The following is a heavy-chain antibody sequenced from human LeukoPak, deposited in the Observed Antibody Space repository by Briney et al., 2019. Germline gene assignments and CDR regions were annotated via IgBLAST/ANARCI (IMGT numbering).Heavy chain of an antibody. CDR2: ISSSSSYI. D-gene: IGHD3-10*01. CDR3: ARDARITHAFDI. CDR1: GFTFSDYY. V-gene: IGHV3-11*06. Sequence: GGSLRLSCAASGFTFSDYYMSWIRQAPGKGLEWVSSISSSSSYIYYADSVKGRFTISRDNAKNSLYLQMNSLRAEDTAVYYCARDARITHAFDIWGQGTMVTVSS. J-gene: IGHJ3*02.